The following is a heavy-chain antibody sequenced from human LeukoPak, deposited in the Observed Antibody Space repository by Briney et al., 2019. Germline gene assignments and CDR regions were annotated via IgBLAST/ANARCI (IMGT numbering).Heavy chain of an antibody. CDR1: GGSISSYY. J-gene: IGHJ4*02. CDR2: IYYSGTT. D-gene: IGHD1-26*01. Sequence: SDPLSLTCTVSGGSISSYYWSWIRQPPGKGLEWIGYIYYSGTTKYNPSLRSRVTISVDTSKNQFSLRLTSVTAADAAVYYCARGGSYYDYWGQGTLVTVSS. CDR3: ARGGSYYDY. V-gene: IGHV4-59*01.